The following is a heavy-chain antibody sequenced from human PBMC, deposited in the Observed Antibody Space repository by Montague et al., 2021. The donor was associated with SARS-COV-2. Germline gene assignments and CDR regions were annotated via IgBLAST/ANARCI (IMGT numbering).Heavy chain of an antibody. Sequence: SGTLSLTCAVYGGSFSGYYWSWIRQPPGKGLEWIGEINHSGSTNYNPSLKSRVTISVDTSKNQFSLKLCSVTAADTAVYYCAIPMVRGFSRAFDIWGQGTMVTVSS. V-gene: IGHV4-34*01. CDR2: INHSGST. J-gene: IGHJ3*02. CDR3: AIPMVRGFSRAFDI. D-gene: IGHD3-10*01. CDR1: GGSFSGYY.